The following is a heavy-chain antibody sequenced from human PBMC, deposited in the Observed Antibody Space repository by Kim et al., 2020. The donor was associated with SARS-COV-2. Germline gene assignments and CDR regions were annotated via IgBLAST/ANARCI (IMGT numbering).Heavy chain of an antibody. D-gene: IGHD5-18*01. Sequence: SETLSLTCAVAGDPFSSYYWTWIRQSPGKGLEWIGEITHGGRANLNPSLGSRVTLSVDTPKNHFSLNLRSATAADMGLDYCAAYSDGYRAWGQGTQVTVSS. CDR2: ITHGGRA. CDR1: GDPFSSYY. J-gene: IGHJ5*02. V-gene: IGHV4-34*01. CDR3: AAYSDGYRA.